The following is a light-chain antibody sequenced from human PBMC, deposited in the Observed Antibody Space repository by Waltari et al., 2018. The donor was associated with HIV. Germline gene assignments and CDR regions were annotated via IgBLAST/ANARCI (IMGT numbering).Light chain of an antibody. Sequence: EIVLTQSPATLSLSPGARATLSCRASQSVSDFLAWYQHKSGQAPRLLIFDASNRATGIPARFSGSGSGTDFTLTISSLEPEDFAVCFCQQRSDWRRLTFGGGTRLEIK. CDR3: QQRSDWRRLT. CDR1: QSVSDF. V-gene: IGKV3-11*01. J-gene: IGKJ4*01. CDR2: DAS.